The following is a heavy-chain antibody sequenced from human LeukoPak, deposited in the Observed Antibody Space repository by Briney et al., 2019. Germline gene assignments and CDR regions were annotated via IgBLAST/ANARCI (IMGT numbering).Heavy chain of an antibody. Sequence: SETLSLTCTVSGGSISNYYWSWLRQPAGKGLEWIGRIYTSGTNNYNPSLKSRVTMSVDTSKDHFSLKLDSVTAADTAVYYCARDVRRSSSSANSYYYYMDVWGKGTTVTVSS. J-gene: IGHJ6*03. D-gene: IGHD6-6*01. CDR3: ARDVRRSSSSANSYYYYMDV. CDR1: GGSISNYY. V-gene: IGHV4-4*07. CDR2: IYTSGTN.